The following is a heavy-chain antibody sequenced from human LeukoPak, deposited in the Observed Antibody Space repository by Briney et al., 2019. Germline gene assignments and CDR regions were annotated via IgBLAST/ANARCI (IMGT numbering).Heavy chain of an antibody. D-gene: IGHD2-8*01. CDR3: ARVTSRLGVCDY. CDR1: GESFSGYY. J-gene: IGHJ4*02. Sequence: SETLSLTCAVYGESFSGYYWTWIRQPPGKGLEWIGEINHSGSTNYNPSLKSRVTISVDTSKNQFSLKLSSVTAADTAVYYCARVTSRLGVCDYWGQGTLVTVSS. V-gene: IGHV4-34*01. CDR2: INHSGST.